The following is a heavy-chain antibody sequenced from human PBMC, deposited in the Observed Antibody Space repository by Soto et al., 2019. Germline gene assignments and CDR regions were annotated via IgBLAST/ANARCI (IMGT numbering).Heavy chain of an antibody. CDR3: ARLSCDRSSTSCRWGGYYYYMDV. CDR2: IYYSGST. J-gene: IGHJ6*03. V-gene: IGHV4-39*01. D-gene: IGHD2-2*01. Sequence: SETLSLTCTVSGGSISSSSYYWGWIRQPPGKGLEWIGSIYYSGSTYYNPSLKSRVTISVDTSKNQFSLKLSSVTAADTAVYYCARLSCDRSSTSCRWGGYYYYMDVWGKGTTVTVSS. CDR1: GGSISSSSYY.